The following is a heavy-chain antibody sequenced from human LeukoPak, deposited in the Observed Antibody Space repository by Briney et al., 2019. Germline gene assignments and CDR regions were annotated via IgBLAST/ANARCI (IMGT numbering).Heavy chain of an antibody. CDR3: ARVTGDYFHH. V-gene: IGHV1-8*01. CDR1: GYTFTSYD. D-gene: IGHD3-10*01. Sequence: ASVKVSCKASGYTFTSYDINWVRQATGQGLEWRGWMNPNSGNTGYAQKFQGRVTMTRNTSISTAYMQLSSLRSEDPAVYYCARVTGDYFHHWAQGPLVPVSS. J-gene: IGHJ4*02. CDR2: MNPNSGNT.